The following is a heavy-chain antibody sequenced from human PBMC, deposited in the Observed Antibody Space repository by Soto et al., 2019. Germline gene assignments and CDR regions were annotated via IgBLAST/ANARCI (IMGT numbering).Heavy chain of an antibody. J-gene: IGHJ5*02. CDR1: GGSISSGGYS. D-gene: IGHD6-13*01. Sequence: SETLSLTCAVSGGSISSGGYSWSWIRQPPGKGLEWIGYIYHSGSTYYNPSLKSRVTISVDRSKNQFSLKLSSVTAADTAVYYCARTSLGSSSWPPSPNWFDPWGQGTLVTVSS. CDR3: ARTSLGSSSWPPSPNWFDP. CDR2: IYHSGST. V-gene: IGHV4-30-2*01.